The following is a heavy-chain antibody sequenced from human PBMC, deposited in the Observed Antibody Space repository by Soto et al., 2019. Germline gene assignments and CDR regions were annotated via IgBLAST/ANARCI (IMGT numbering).Heavy chain of an antibody. V-gene: IGHV4-59*01. CDR1: GGSISSYY. Sequence: SETLSLTCTVSGGSISSYYWSWIRQPPGKGLEWIGYIYYSGSTNYNPSLKSRVTISVDTSKNQFSLKLSSVTAADTAVYYCARGNILTGYYHNWFDPWGQGTLVTVSS. D-gene: IGHD3-9*01. CDR2: IYYSGST. J-gene: IGHJ5*02. CDR3: ARGNILTGYYHNWFDP.